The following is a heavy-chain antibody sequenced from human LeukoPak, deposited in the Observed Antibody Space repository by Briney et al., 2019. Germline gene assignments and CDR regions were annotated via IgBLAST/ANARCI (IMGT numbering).Heavy chain of an antibody. CDR1: GGSISSSSFY. D-gene: IGHD6-19*01. V-gene: IGHV4-39*01. Sequence: ETLSLTCTVSGGSISSSSFYWGWIRQPPGKGLEWIATIYYSGSAYYNPSLRSRVTISVDTSKNQFSLKLRSVTAAGTAVYYCARHPSEELWLLLDYWGQGILVTVSS. CDR3: ARHPSEELWLLLDY. J-gene: IGHJ4*02. CDR2: IYYSGSA.